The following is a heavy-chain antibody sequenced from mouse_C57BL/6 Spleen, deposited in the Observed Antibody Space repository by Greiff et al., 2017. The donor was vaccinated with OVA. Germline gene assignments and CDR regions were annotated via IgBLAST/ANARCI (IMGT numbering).Heavy chain of an antibody. CDR1: GYTFTDYY. CDR3: ARWDSFYYCDY. J-gene: IGHJ2*01. CDR2: INPNNGGT. Sequence: VQLQQSGPELVKPGASVKISCKASGYTFTDYYMNWVKQSHGKSLEWIGDINPNNGGTSYNQKIKGKATLTVDTSSSTAYMELRSLTSEDSAVYYCARWDSFYYCDYWGQGTTLTVSS. D-gene: IGHD1-1*01. V-gene: IGHV1-26*01.